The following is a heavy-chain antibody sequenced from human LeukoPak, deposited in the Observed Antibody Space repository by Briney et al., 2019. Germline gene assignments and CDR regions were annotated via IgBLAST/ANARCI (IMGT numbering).Heavy chain of an antibody. Sequence: SETLSLTCTVSGGSISSSSYYWGWIRQPPGKGLEWIGSIYFSGSTYYNPSLKSRVTISVDTSKNQFSLKLSSVTAADTAVYYCARLTFGGVIVRTKYYFDYWGQGTLVTVSS. CDR3: ARLTFGGVIVRTKYYFDY. CDR1: GGSISSSSYY. J-gene: IGHJ4*02. V-gene: IGHV4-39*01. CDR2: IYFSGST. D-gene: IGHD3-16*02.